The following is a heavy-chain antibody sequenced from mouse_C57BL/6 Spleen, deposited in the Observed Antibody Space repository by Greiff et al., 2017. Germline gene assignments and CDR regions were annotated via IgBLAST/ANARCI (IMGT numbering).Heavy chain of an antibody. J-gene: IGHJ2*01. V-gene: IGHV1-82*01. Sequence: QVQLQQSGPELVKPGASVKISCKASGYAFSSSWMNWVKQRPGKGLEWIGRIYPGDGDTNYNGKFKGKATLTADKSSSTAYMQLSSLTSEDSAVYFCANLCTGRDYWGQGTTLTVSS. CDR3: ANLCTGRDY. D-gene: IGHD4-1*01. CDR1: GYAFSSSW. CDR2: IYPGDGDT.